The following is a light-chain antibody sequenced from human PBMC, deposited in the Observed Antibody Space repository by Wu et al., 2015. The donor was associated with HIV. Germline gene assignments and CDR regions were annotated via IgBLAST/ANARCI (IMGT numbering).Light chain of an antibody. Sequence: EIVMTQSPVTLSVSLGERVTLSCRASQSISTKLAWYQQKPGRAPGLLIHSASTRATDIPTRFSGSGSGTEFTLTISSLQSEDFAVYYCQQYYDWPITFGQGTRLDIK. CDR3: QQYYDWPIT. J-gene: IGKJ5*01. CDR2: SAS. CDR1: QSISTK. V-gene: IGKV3-15*01.